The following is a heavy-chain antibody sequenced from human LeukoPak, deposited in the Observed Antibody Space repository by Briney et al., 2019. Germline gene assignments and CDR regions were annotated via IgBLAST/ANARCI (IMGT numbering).Heavy chain of an antibody. J-gene: IGHJ4*02. D-gene: IGHD5-18*01. Sequence: GESLMISCKASGYNFIYYWIGWVRQMPGIGLEWMGSFYPGDSDTSYSPSFQGQVTISAATSINTAYLQWSSLKAPDTAMYYCARRRADFNGYYYLDYWGQGTLVTVSS. V-gene: IGHV5-51*01. CDR2: FYPGDSDT. CDR3: ARRRADFNGYYYLDY. CDR1: GYNFIYYW.